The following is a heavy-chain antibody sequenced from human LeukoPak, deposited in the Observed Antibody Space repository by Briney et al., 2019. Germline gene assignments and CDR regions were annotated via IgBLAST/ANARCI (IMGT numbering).Heavy chain of an antibody. CDR3: ANEIRPNDY. Sequence: GGSLRLSCGASGFTFSSHAMTWVRQAPGKGLEWVSAISISGDTTYYADAVKGRFTISRDNSKNTVYLQMNSLRAEDTAVYYCANEIRPNDYWGQGTLVTVTS. CDR1: GFTFSSHA. J-gene: IGHJ4*02. CDR2: ISISGDTT. D-gene: IGHD4-17*01. V-gene: IGHV3-23*01.